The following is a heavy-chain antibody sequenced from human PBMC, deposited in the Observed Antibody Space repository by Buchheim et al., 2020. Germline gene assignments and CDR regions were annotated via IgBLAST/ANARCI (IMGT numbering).Heavy chain of an antibody. CDR3: AKNIAVAGGDFDY. CDR2: IGYDGSNK. CDR1: GFTFSSYG. V-gene: IGHV3-30*02. J-gene: IGHJ4*02. D-gene: IGHD6-19*01. Sequence: QVQLVESGGGVVQTGRSLRLSCAASGFTFSSYGMHWVRQAPGKGLEWVAFIGYDGSNKYYADYVKGGFTISRDNSKNTLYRQMNSLRAEDTAVYYCAKNIAVAGGDFDYWGQGTL.